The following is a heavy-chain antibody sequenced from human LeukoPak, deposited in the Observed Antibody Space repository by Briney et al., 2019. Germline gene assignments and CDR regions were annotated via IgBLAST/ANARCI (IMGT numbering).Heavy chain of an antibody. CDR2: INPNSGGT. D-gene: IGHD5-12*01. V-gene: IGHV1-2*04. CDR3: ARYSGYASGAFDI. Sequence: ASVKVSCKASGYTFTGYYMHWVRQAPGQGLEWMGWINPNSGGTNYAQKFQGWVTMTRDTSISTAYMELSRLRSDDTAVYYCARYSGYASGAFDIWGQGTMVTVSS. CDR1: GYTFTGYY. J-gene: IGHJ3*02.